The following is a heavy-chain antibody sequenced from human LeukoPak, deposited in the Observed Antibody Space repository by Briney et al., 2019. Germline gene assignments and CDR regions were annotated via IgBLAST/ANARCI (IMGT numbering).Heavy chain of an antibody. Sequence: SVKVSCKVSGYTLTELSMHWVRQAPGKGLEWMGGFDPEDGETIYAQKFQGRVTMTEDTSTDTAYMELSSLRSEDTAVYYCATGIAVASYQTDYWGQGTLVTVSS. CDR1: GYTLTELS. V-gene: IGHV1-24*01. J-gene: IGHJ4*02. CDR2: FDPEDGET. CDR3: ATGIAVASYQTDY. D-gene: IGHD6-19*01.